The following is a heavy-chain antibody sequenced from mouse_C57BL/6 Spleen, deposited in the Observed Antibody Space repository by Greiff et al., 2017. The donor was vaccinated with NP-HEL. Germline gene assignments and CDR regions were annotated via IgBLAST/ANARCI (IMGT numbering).Heavy chain of an antibody. CDR1: GYTFTSYG. V-gene: IGHV1-81*01. CDR3: ARSNYGSSYGDYAMDY. D-gene: IGHD1-1*01. Sequence: VQLQQSGAELARPGASVKLSCKASGYTFTSYGISWVKQRTGQGLEWIGEIYPRSGNTYYNEKFKGKATLTADKSSSTAYMELRSLTSEDSAVYFCARSNYGSSYGDYAMDYWGQGTSVTVSS. CDR2: IYPRSGNT. J-gene: IGHJ4*01.